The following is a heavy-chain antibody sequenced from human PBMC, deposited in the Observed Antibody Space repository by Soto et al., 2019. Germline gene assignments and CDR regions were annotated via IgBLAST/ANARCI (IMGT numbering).Heavy chain of an antibody. CDR3: ARDLWRFLELNWFDP. CDR2: IYTSGST. Sequence: KTSETLSLTCTVPGSSISSYYWSWIRRPAGKGLEWIGRIYTSGSTNYNPSLKSRVTMSVDTSKNQFSLRLSSVTAADTAVYYCARDLWRFLELNWFDPWGQGTLVTVSS. V-gene: IGHV4-4*07. CDR1: GSSISSYY. D-gene: IGHD3-3*01. J-gene: IGHJ5*02.